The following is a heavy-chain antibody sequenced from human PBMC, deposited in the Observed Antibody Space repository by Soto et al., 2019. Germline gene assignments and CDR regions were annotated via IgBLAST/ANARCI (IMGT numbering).Heavy chain of an antibody. V-gene: IGHV3-21*01. CDR1: GFSFSSYT. Sequence: EVQLVESGGGLVKPGGSLRVSCAASGFSFSSYTMNWVRQAPGKGLEWVASISAGGRSIYYADSLKGRSTVSRDNPKSSLYLQMNSLRADVSAVCHCARSTPGNPFDIWGQGTMVTVSS. CDR2: ISAGGRSI. J-gene: IGHJ3*02. CDR3: ARSTPGNPFDI. D-gene: IGHD3-10*01.